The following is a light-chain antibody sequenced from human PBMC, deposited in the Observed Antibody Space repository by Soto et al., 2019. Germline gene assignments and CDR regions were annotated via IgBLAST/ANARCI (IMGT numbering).Light chain of an antibody. CDR1: HDISIY. CDR3: QQCYMGWT. V-gene: IGKV1-33*01. J-gene: IGKJ1*01. Sequence: DIQMTQSPSSLSASVGDRVTITCQASHDISIYLNWYQQKPGKAPKLLIYDASNLETGVPSRFSGSGSGTDFTFTITSLQPEDFGTYYCQQCYMGWTFGQGTKV. CDR2: DAS.